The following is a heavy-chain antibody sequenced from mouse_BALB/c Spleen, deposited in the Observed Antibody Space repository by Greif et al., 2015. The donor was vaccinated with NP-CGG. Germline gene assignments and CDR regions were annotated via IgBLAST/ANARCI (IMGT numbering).Heavy chain of an antibody. D-gene: IGHD1-1*01. CDR3: ANYYGSSYWYFDV. CDR2: INPSTGYT. Sequence: QVQLKQSGAELAKPGASVKMSCKASGYTFTSYWMHWVKQRPGQGLGWIGYINPSTGYTEYNQKFKDKATLTADKSSSTAYMQLSSLTSEDSAVYYCANYYGSSYWYFDVWGAGTTVTVSS. CDR1: GYTFTSYW. J-gene: IGHJ1*01. V-gene: IGHV1-7*01.